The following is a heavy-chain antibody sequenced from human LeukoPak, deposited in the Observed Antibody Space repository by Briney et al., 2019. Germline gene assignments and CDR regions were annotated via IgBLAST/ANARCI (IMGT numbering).Heavy chain of an antibody. J-gene: IGHJ3*02. V-gene: IGHV4-39*07. CDR2: IFYSGST. CDR1: GGSISTSNYY. D-gene: IGHD6-13*01. Sequence: SETLSLTCTVSGGSISTSNYYWGWIRQPPGKGLEWIGNIFYSGSTYYSPSVKSRVTISLDTSRNQFSLKLNSVTAADTAVYYCAKSNGYGLADIWGQGTMVTVSS. CDR3: AKSNGYGLADI.